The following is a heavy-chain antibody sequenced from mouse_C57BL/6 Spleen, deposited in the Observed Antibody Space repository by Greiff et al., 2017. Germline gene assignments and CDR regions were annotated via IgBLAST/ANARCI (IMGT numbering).Heavy chain of an antibody. V-gene: IGHV1-15*01. D-gene: IGHD1-1*01. CDR2: IDPETGGT. CDR3: TGRTTVVGGYFDY. J-gene: IGHJ2*01. Sequence: QVQLQQSGAELVRPGASVTLSCKASGYTFTDYEMHWVKQTPVHGLEWIGAIDPETGGTAYNQKFKGKAILTADKSSSTAYMELRSLTSEDSAVYYCTGRTTVVGGYFDYWGQGTTLTVSS. CDR1: GYTFTDYE.